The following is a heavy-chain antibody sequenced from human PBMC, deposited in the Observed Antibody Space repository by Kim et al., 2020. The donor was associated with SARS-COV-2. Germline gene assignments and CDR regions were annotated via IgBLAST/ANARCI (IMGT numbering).Heavy chain of an antibody. CDR2: IWYDGSNK. CDR1: GFTFSSYG. V-gene: IGHV3-33*01. D-gene: IGHD3-9*01. Sequence: GESLRLSCAASGFTFSSYGMHWVRQAPGKGLEWVAVIWYDGSNKYYADSVKGRFTISRDNSKNTLYLQMNSLRAEDTAVYYCARESDDILTGRYFDLWGRGTLVTVSS. CDR3: ARESDDILTGRYFDL. J-gene: IGHJ2*01.